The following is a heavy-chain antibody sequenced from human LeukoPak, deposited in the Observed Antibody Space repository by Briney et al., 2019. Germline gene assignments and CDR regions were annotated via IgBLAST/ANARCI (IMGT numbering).Heavy chain of an antibody. D-gene: IGHD3-9*01. Sequence: GASVKVSCKASGYTFTGYYMHWVRQAPGQGLEWMGWINPNSGGTKYAQKFKGRVTMTRDTSISTAYMELSRLRSEDTAVYYCATRGYDILTGYPNPHTTHTFDLWGRGTLVTVSS. CDR2: INPNSGGT. CDR1: GYTFTGYY. CDR3: ATRGYDILTGYPNPHTTHTFDL. J-gene: IGHJ2*01. V-gene: IGHV1-2*02.